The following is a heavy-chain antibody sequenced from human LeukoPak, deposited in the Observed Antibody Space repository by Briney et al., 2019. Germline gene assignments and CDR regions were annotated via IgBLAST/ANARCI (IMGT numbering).Heavy chain of an antibody. CDR3: ARAGPTYYDFWSGSFDY. CDR2: IWYDGSNK. D-gene: IGHD3-3*01. Sequence: GGSLRLSCAASGFTFSSYGMHWVRQAPGKGLEWVAVIWYDGSNKYYADSVKGRFTISRDNSKNTLYLQMNSLRAEDTAVYYCARAGPTYYDFWSGSFDYWGQGTLVTVSS. CDR1: GFTFSSYG. V-gene: IGHV3-33*01. J-gene: IGHJ4*02.